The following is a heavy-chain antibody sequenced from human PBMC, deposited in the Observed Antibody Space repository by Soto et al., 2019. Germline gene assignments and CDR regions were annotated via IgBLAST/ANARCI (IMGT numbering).Heavy chain of an antibody. Sequence: PGGSLRLSCAVSGFTFSDYYMSWIRQAPGKGLEWGSYISSRGSSIYYADSVKGRFTISRDNAKNSLYLQMNGLRAEDTAVYYCARGYYDFWSGYYISPYGMDVWGQGTTVTVSS. V-gene: IGHV3-11*01. CDR3: ARGYYDFWSGYYISPYGMDV. D-gene: IGHD3-3*01. CDR1: GFTFSDYY. CDR2: ISSRGSSI. J-gene: IGHJ6*02.